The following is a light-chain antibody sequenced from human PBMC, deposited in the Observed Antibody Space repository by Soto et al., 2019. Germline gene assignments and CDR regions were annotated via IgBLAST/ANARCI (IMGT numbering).Light chain of an antibody. J-gene: IGLJ1*01. CDR1: SSDFGSYNL. CDR2: EVS. V-gene: IGLV2-23*02. CDR3: CSYAGSSTFYV. Sequence: QSVLTQPASVSGSPGQSIAISCTGTSSDFGSYNLVSWYQQHPGKAPKLMIYEVSKRPSGVSNRFSGSKSGNTASLTISGLQAEDEADYYCCSYAGSSTFYVFGTGTKATVL.